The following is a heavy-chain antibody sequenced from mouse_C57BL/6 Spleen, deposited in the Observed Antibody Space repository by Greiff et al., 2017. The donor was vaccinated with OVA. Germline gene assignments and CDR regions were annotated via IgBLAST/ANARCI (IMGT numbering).Heavy chain of an antibody. CDR1: GFTFSDYY. D-gene: IGHD1-1*02. CDR2: ISNGGGST. V-gene: IGHV5-12*01. J-gene: IGHJ2*01. CDR3: ARHGEYGLIFDY. Sequence: EVKLVESGGGLVQPGGSLKLSCAASGFTFSDYYMYWVRQTPEKRLEWVAYISNGGGSTYYPDTVKGRFTIARDNAKNTLYLQMSRLKSEDTAMYYCARHGEYGLIFDYWGQGTTLTVSS.